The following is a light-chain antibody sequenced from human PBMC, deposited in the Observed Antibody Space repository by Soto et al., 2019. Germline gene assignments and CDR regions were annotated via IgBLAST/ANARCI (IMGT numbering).Light chain of an antibody. CDR3: SSYTSSSTRV. CDR2: EVT. CDR1: NSDIGAYDY. V-gene: IGLV2-14*01. Sequence: QSVLTQPASVSGSPGQSITISCTGSNSDIGAYDYVSWYQQHPGKPPTLLIYEVTFRPSGVPNRFSGSKSGNTATLTISGLLTEDEADYYCSSYTSSSTRVFGTGTKLTVL. J-gene: IGLJ1*01.